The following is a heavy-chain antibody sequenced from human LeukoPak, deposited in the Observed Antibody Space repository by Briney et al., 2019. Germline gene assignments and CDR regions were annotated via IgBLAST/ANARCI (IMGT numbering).Heavy chain of an antibody. CDR1: GFTFSSYA. CDR2: ISGTNNYI. CDR3: ARGENYNWRFDY. J-gene: IGHJ4*02. V-gene: IGHV3-21*01. D-gene: IGHD1-20*01. Sequence: PGRSLRLSCAASGFTFSSYAMHWVRQAPGKGLEWVSCISGTNNYIYDADSVKGRFTISRDNAKNSLYLQMNSLRADDTAVYYCARGENYNWRFDYWGQGTLVTVSS.